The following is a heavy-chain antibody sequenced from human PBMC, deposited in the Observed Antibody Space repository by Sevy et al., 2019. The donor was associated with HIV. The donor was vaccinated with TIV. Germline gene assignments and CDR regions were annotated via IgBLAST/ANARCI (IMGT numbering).Heavy chain of an antibody. CDR3: GSACSSASCLWGLDV. J-gene: IGHJ6*02. CDR2: IKRDGSEK. CDR1: GFSFSNYW. D-gene: IGHD2-2*01. Sequence: GGSLRLSCAASGFSFSNYWMSWVRQAPGKGLEWVANIKRDGSEKYYVDSVKGRFTISRDNAKTSLYLQMNSLRAEDTAVYYCGSACSSASCLWGLDVWGQGTTVTVSS. V-gene: IGHV3-7*03.